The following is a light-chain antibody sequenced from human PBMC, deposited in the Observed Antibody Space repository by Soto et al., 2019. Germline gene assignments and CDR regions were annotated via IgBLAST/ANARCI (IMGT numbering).Light chain of an antibody. CDR2: KAS. Sequence: DIQMTQSPSTLSGSVGDRVTITCRASQNIGRWLAWYQQKPGKAPKLLIYKASTLKSGVPSRFSGSGSGTEFTLTISSLQPDDFATYYCQHYNSYSEAFGQGTKVDIK. CDR1: QNIGRW. CDR3: QHYNSYSEA. V-gene: IGKV1-5*03. J-gene: IGKJ1*01.